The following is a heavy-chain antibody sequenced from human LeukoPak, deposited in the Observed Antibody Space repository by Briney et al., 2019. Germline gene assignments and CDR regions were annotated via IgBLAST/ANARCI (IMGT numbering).Heavy chain of an antibody. CDR3: ARHRMYYYDSSGRGVADAFDI. V-gene: IGHV4-39*01. Sequence: PSETLSLTCTVSGGSISSSSYYWGWIRQPPGKGLEWIGSIYYSGSTYYNPSLKSRVTISVDTSKNQFSLKLSSVTAADTAVYYCARHRMYYYDSSGRGVADAFDIWGQGTVVTVSS. J-gene: IGHJ3*02. CDR2: IYYSGST. D-gene: IGHD3-22*01. CDR1: GGSISSSSYY.